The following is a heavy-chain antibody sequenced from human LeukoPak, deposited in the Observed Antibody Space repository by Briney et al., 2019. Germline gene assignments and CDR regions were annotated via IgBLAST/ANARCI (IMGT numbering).Heavy chain of an antibody. CDR2: ISSSGSTI. CDR3: AKFDGVQLWLPYYYYYMDV. V-gene: IGHV3-48*03. CDR1: GFTFSSYE. D-gene: IGHD5-18*01. J-gene: IGHJ6*03. Sequence: PGGSLRLSCAASGFTFSSYEMNWVRQAPGKGLEWVSYISSSGSTIYYADSVKGRFTISRDNAKNSLYLQMNSLRAEDTAVYYCAKFDGVQLWLPYYYYYMDVWGKGTTVTVSS.